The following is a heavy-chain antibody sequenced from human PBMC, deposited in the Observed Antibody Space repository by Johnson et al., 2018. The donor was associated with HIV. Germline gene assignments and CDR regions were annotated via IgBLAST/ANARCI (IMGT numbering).Heavy chain of an antibody. CDR1: GFTFDDYA. CDR3: AKGQGYSYDLSSPFDI. D-gene: IGHD5-18*01. CDR2: ISWNSGII. V-gene: IGHV3-9*01. Sequence: EVQLVEPGGGLVQPGRSLRLSCAASGFTFDDYAMHWVRQAPGKGLEWVSGISWNSGIIGYADSVKGRFTITSDNAKNSLYLQMNSLRAEDTALYYCAKGQGYSYDLSSPFDIWGQGTMVTVSS. J-gene: IGHJ3*02.